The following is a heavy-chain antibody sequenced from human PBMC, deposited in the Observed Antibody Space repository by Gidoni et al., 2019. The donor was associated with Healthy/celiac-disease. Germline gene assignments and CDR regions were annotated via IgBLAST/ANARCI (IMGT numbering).Heavy chain of an antibody. Sequence: EVQLLESGGGLVQPGGSLRLSCAASGLTFSSYAMSWVRQAPGQGLAWVSAISGSGGSTSYADSVKGRFTISRDNSKNPLYLQMNSLRAEDTAVYYCAKAHLRYYYDSSGSSSWFDPWGQGTLVTVSS. CDR3: AKAHLRYYYDSSGSSSWFDP. CDR2: ISGSGGST. D-gene: IGHD3-22*01. J-gene: IGHJ5*02. CDR1: GLTFSSYA. V-gene: IGHV3-23*01.